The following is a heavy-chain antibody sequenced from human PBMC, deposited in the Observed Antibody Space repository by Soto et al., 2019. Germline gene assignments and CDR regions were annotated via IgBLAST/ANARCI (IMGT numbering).Heavy chain of an antibody. D-gene: IGHD3-16*01. V-gene: IGHV2-26*01. J-gene: IGHJ4*02. CDR3: PRMQPTFSASFDS. CDR1: GFSLSNARMG. CDR2: IFSNDEK. Sequence: QVTLKESGPVLVKPTEPLTLTCTVSGFSLSNARMGVSWIRQPPGTALEWLAHIFSNDEKSYSPSLKSRLTIYKELSESQVVLTMTNVDTVDSATYYCPRMQPTFSASFDSWGQGTLVTVSS.